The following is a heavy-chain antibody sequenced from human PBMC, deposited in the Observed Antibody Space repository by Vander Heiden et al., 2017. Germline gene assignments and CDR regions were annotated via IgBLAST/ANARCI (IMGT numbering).Heavy chain of an antibody. CDR3: ARAIVVVPAALNWFDP. J-gene: IGHJ5*02. CDR1: GGSISSYY. Sequence: QVQLQASGPGLVKPSETLSLTCTVSGGSISSYYWSWIRQPPGKGLEWIGYIYYSGSTNYNPSLKSRVTISVDTSKNQFSLKLSSVTAADTAVYYCARAIVVVPAALNWFDPWGQGTLVTVSS. D-gene: IGHD2-2*01. V-gene: IGHV4-59*01. CDR2: IYYSGST.